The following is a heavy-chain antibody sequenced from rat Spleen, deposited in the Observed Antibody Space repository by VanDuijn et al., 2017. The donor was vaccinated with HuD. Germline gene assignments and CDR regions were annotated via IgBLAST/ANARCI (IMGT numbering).Heavy chain of an antibody. V-gene: IGHV5-25*01. Sequence: EVQLVESDGGLVQPGRSLKLSCAASGFTFSDCYMAWVRQAPTKGLEWVASISPSGDNTYYRDSVKGRFTISRDNAKSTLYLQMDSLRSEDTATYYCARHGNSGYYYVMDAWGQGASVTVSS. D-gene: IGHD4-3*01. CDR3: ARHGNSGYYYVMDA. CDR1: GFTFSDCY. J-gene: IGHJ4*01. CDR2: ISPSGDNT.